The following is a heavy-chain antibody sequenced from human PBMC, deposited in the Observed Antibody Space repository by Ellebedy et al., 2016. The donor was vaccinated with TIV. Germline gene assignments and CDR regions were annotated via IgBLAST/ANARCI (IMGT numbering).Heavy chain of an antibody. CDR2: ISGSGGST. D-gene: IGHD3-22*01. J-gene: IGHJ4*02. V-gene: IGHV3-23*01. CDR1: GFSFRNYA. Sequence: GESLKISCVASGFSFRNYAMSWVRQAPGKGLEWVSAISGSGGSTYYADSVKGRFTISRDNSKNTLYLQMNSLRAEDTAVYYCAKDDYYDSSGYFDDWGQGTLVTVSS. CDR3: AKDDYYDSSGYFDD.